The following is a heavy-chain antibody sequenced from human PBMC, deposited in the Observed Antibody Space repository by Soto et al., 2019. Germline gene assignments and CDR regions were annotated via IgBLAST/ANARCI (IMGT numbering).Heavy chain of an antibody. V-gene: IGHV1-3*05. J-gene: IGHJ5*02. CDR3: ARSRGHNWFDP. CDR1: GYTFTSYA. Sequence: QVQLVQSGAEEKKPGASVKVSCKASGYTFTSYAMHWVRQAPGQRLEWMGWINAGNGNTKYSQKFQGRVTITRDTAASTAYMELSSLRSEDTAVYYCARSRGHNWFDPWGQGTLVTVSS. CDR2: INAGNGNT.